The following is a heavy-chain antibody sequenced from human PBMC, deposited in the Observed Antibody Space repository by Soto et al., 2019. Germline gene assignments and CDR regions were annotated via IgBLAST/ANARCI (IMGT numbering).Heavy chain of an antibody. D-gene: IGHD3-9*01. CDR2: IIPIFGTA. Sequence: QVQLVQSGAEVKKPGSSVKVSCKASGGTFSSYAISWVRQAPGQGLEWMGGIIPIFGTANYAQKFQGRVTITADESTSTANMELSSLRSEDTAVYYCARAVNYDILTGYYPNWFDPWGQGTLVTVSS. J-gene: IGHJ5*02. CDR1: GGTFSSYA. CDR3: ARAVNYDILTGYYPNWFDP. V-gene: IGHV1-69*12.